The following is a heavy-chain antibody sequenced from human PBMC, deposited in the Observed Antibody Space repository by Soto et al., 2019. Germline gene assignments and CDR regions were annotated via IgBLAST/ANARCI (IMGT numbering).Heavy chain of an antibody. CDR2: INHSGST. CDR3: ATGNCGGDCSDY. CDR1: GGSFSGYY. J-gene: IGHJ4*02. D-gene: IGHD2-21*02. Sequence: PSETLSLTCAVYGGSFSGYYWSWIRQPPGKGLEWIGEINHSGSTYYNPSLKSRVTISVDTSKNQFSLKLSSVTAADTAVYYCATGNCGGDCSDYWGQGTLVTVSS. V-gene: IGHV4-34*01.